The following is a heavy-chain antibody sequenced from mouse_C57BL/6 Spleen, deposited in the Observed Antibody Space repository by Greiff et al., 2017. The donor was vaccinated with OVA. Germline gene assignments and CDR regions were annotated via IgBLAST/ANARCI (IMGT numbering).Heavy chain of an antibody. V-gene: IGHV5-6*01. CDR1: GFTFSSYG. Sequence: EVNLVESGGDLVKPGGSLKLSCAASGFTFSSYGMSWVRQTPDKRLEWVATISSGGSYTYYPDSVKGRFTISRDNAKNTLYLQMSSLKSEDTAMDYCARTTVVGQGYFDVWGTGTTVTVSS. D-gene: IGHD1-1*01. CDR2: ISSGGSYT. CDR3: ARTTVVGQGYFDV. J-gene: IGHJ1*03.